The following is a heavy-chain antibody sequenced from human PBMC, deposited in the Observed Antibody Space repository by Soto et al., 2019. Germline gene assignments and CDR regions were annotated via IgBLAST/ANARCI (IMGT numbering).Heavy chain of an antibody. CDR3: AKDSPGIAAAGTFGFCDC. J-gene: IGHJ4*02. CDR2: ISGSGGST. CDR1: GFTFSSYV. D-gene: IGHD6-13*01. V-gene: IGHV3-23*01. Sequence: GSLRLSCTASGFTFSSYVMNWVRQAPGKGLQWVSTISGSGGSTYYADSVEGRFTISRDNSKNTLYLQMNSLRDEDTAVYYCAKDSPGIAAAGTFGFCDCWRQGTMVTVAS.